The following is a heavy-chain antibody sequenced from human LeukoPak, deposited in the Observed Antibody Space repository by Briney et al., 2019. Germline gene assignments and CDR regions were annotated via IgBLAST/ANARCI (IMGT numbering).Heavy chain of an antibody. D-gene: IGHD3-10*01. V-gene: IGHV4-59*01. J-gene: IGHJ4*02. CDR2: IYYSGST. Sequence: SETLSLTCTVSGGSISSYYWSWIRQAPGKGLEWIGYIYYSGSTNYNPSLKSRVTISVDTSKNQFSLKLSSVTAADTAVYYCARVGFGELFFEEWGQGTLVTVSS. CDR3: ARVGFGELFFEE. CDR1: GGSISSYY.